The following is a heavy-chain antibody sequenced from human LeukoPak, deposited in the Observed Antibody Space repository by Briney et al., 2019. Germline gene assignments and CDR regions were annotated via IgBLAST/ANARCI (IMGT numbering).Heavy chain of an antibody. Sequence: PGGSLRLSCAASRFTFSTYWMSWVRQAPGKGLEWVANIKQDGNEKYYVDSVKGRFTISRDNAKNSLYLQMNSLRVEDTAVYYCALECHGLLNYLVRRTMVTVSS. CDR1: RFTFSTYW. D-gene: IGHD2-15*01. CDR2: IKQDGNEK. CDR3: ALECHGLLNY. V-gene: IGHV3-7*05. J-gene: IGHJ4*02.